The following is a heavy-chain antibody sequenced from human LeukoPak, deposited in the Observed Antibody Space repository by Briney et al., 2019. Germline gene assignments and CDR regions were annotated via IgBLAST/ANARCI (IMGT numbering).Heavy chain of an antibody. CDR3: ARDQLYCTGGICYFDY. D-gene: IGHD2-8*02. J-gene: IGHJ4*02. CDR2: INSDGSST. V-gene: IGHV3-74*01. Sequence: GGSLRLSSAASGFTFSNYWMHWVRQVPGKGLVWVSRINSDGSSTNYADSVKGRFTISRDNAKNTLYLQMNSLRTEDTAVYYCARDQLYCTGGICYFDYWGQGTLVTVSS. CDR1: GFTFSNYW.